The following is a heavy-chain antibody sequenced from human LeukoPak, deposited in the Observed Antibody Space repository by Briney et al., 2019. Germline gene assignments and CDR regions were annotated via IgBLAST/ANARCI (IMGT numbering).Heavy chain of an antibody. V-gene: IGHV4-59*01. CDR3: ARVGPRAYSYGEF. Sequence: SETLSLTCTVSGGSISSYYWSWIRQPPGKGLEWIGYIYYSGSTNYNPSLKSRVTISVDTSKNQFSLKLSSVTAADTAVYYCARVGPRAYSYGEFWGQGTLVTVSS. CDR2: IYYSGST. D-gene: IGHD5-18*01. J-gene: IGHJ4*02. CDR1: GGSISSYY.